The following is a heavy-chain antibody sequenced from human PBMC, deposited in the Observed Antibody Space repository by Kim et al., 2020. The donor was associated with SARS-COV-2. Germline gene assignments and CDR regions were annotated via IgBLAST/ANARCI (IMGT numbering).Heavy chain of an antibody. CDR1: GGSISSGDYY. J-gene: IGHJ4*02. Sequence: SETLSLTCTVSGGSISSGDYYWSWIRQPPGKGLEWIGYIYYSGSTYYNPSLKSRVTISVDTSKNQFSLKLSSVTAAHTAVYYCARVRFSITIFGVVTRLFDYWGQGTLVTVST. V-gene: IGHV4-30-4*01. D-gene: IGHD3-3*01. CDR3: ARVRFSITIFGVVTRLFDY. CDR2: IYYSGST.